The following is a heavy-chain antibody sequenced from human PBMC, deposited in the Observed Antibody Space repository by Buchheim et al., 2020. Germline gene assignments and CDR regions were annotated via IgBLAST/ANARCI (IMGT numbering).Heavy chain of an antibody. CDR2: INHSGST. Sequence: QVQLQQWGAGLLKPSETLSLTCAVYGGSFSGYYWSWIRQPPGKGLEWIGEINHSGSTNYNPSLKSRVTISVDTSKNQFSLKLSSVTAADTAVYYCASAEGPAALFFSSYFDYWGQGTL. CDR1: GGSFSGYY. D-gene: IGHD2-2*01. V-gene: IGHV4-34*01. CDR3: ASAEGPAALFFSSYFDY. J-gene: IGHJ4*02.